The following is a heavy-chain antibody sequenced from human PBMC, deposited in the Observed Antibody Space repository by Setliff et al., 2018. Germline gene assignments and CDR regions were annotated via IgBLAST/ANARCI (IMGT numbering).Heavy chain of an antibody. CDR1: GFTFDDYG. J-gene: IGHJ3*02. Sequence: SLRLSCAASGFTFDDYGMSWVRQAPGKGLEWVSGINWNGGSTGYADSMKGRFTISRNNAKNSLYLQMSSLRAEDTAVFYCARVVTSAFDIWGQGTMVTVSS. CDR3: ARVVTSAFDI. CDR2: INWNGGST. V-gene: IGHV3-20*04. D-gene: IGHD2-2*01.